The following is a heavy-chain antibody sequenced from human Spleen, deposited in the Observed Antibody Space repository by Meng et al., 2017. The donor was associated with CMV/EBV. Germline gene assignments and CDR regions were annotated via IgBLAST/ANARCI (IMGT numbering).Heavy chain of an antibody. CDR3: AKGFFWSGYQHEH. D-gene: IGHD3-3*01. J-gene: IGHJ4*02. V-gene: IGHV3-23*03. Sequence: GGSLRLSCAGVGFTLSSYAMSWVRQPPGKGLECVSIIYSGGTSTDYADSVKGRFTISRDNSKNTLYLQMNSLRAEDTAVYYCAKGFFWSGYQHEHWGQGTLVTVS. CDR1: GFTLSSYA. CDR2: IYSGGTST.